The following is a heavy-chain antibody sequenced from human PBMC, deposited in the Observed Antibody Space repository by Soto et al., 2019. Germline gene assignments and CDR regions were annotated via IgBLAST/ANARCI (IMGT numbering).Heavy chain of an antibody. CDR1: VLTITAYA. CDR3: ARDSYGLDY. J-gene: IGHJ4*02. V-gene: IGHV3-30-3*01. CDR2: ISYDGTNK. Sequence: WVLRLSCAASVLTITAYAMHWVRQAPGKGLEGVAVISYDGTNKHYADSVKGRFTISRDNSKNTLYLEMNSPRAEDTAVYYCARDSYGLDYWGQGTLVTVSS. D-gene: IGHD3-16*01.